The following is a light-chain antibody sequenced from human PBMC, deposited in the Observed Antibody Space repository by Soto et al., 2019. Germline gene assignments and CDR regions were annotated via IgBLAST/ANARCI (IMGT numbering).Light chain of an antibody. CDR1: QSLSGW. CDR3: QHYNGYSWT. Sequence: DIQMTQSPSTLSASLGDRVTITFRASQSLSGWLAWYQQEPGKAPNLLIYMASTLASGVPSRFSGSGSGTEFTLTISSLQPDDFATYYCQHYNGYSWTFGQGTKVDIK. CDR2: MAS. V-gene: IGKV1-5*03. J-gene: IGKJ1*01.